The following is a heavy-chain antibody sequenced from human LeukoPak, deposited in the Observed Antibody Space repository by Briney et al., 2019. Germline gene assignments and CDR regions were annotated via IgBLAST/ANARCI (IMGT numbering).Heavy chain of an antibody. Sequence: SVKVSCKASGGTFISYAISWVRQAPGQGLEWMGGIIPIFGTANYAQKFQGRVTITADESTSTAYMEMSSLRSEDTAVYYCARDGRTTVSPRGYYYYYYYMDVWGKGTTVTVSS. V-gene: IGHV1-69*13. D-gene: IGHD4-11*01. J-gene: IGHJ6*03. CDR2: IIPIFGTA. CDR3: ARDGRTTVSPRGYYYYYYYMDV. CDR1: GGTFISYA.